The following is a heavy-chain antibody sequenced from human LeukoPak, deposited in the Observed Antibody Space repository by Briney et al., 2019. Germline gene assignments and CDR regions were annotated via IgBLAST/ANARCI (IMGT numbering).Heavy chain of an antibody. Sequence: PAGGSLRLSCAASGFTFSSHWMSWVRQAPGKGLEWVANMKEDGSEKYYVDSVKGRFTISRDNAKNSLYLQMNSLRAEDTAVYYCARQLQWGFDYWGQGTLVTVSS. CDR1: GFTFSSHW. CDR2: MKEDGSEK. J-gene: IGHJ4*02. V-gene: IGHV3-7*04. CDR3: ARQLQWGFDY. D-gene: IGHD4-11*01.